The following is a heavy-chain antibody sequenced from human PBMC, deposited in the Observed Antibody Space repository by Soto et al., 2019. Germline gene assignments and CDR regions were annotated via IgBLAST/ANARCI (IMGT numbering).Heavy chain of an antibody. Sequence: QVQLVQSGAEVKKPGASVKVSCKASGYTFTSYGISWVQQPPGQGLEWMGWIRAYNGNTNYAQKLQGRVTMSADTATSTAYMEVRSLRSADTAVYYCAVRSREWSFYYWGQGTLGTVS. CDR1: GYTFTSYG. CDR2: IRAYNGNT. J-gene: IGHJ4*02. D-gene: IGHD3-3*01. V-gene: IGHV1-18*01. CDR3: AVRSREWSFYY.